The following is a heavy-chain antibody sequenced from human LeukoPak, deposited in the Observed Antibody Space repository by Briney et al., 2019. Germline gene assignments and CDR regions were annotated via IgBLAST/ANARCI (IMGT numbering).Heavy chain of an antibody. Sequence: PGGSLRLSCAASGFTFSSYEMNWVRQAPGKGPEWVSYISSSSSIYYGDSVKGRFTMSRDNAKNSLYLQMNSLRAEDTAVYYCAREYSSSSGRCFDSWGQGTLVTVSS. V-gene: IGHV3-48*03. CDR1: GFTFSSYE. CDR2: ISSSSSI. CDR3: AREYSSSSGRCFDS. J-gene: IGHJ4*02. D-gene: IGHD6-6*01.